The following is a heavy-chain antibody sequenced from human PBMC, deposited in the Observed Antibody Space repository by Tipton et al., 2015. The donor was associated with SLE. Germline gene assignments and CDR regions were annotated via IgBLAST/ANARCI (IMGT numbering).Heavy chain of an antibody. D-gene: IGHD3-22*01. CDR2: ISWDGGST. Sequence: SLRLSCAASGFTFDDYTMHWVRQAPGKGLEWVSLISWDGGSTYYADSVKGRFTISRDNSKNSLYLQMNSLRTEDTALYYCAKSDSRFLLYSYYMDVWGKGTTVTVSS. CDR3: AKSDSRFLLYSYYMDV. J-gene: IGHJ6*03. V-gene: IGHV3-43*01. CDR1: GFTFDDYT.